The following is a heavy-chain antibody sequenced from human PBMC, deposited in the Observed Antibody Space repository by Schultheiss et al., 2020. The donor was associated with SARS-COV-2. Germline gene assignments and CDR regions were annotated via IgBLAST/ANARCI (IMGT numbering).Heavy chain of an antibody. CDR2: IYHSGST. Sequence: SETLSLTCTVSGGSISSYYWSWIRQPPGKGLEWIGYIYHSGSTYYNPSLKSRVTISVDTSKNQFSLNLRSVTAADTAVYYCARKNIADLPYYHYYMDVWGKGTTVTVSS. CDR3: ARKNIADLPYYHYYMDV. CDR1: GGSISSYY. D-gene: IGHD6-13*01. V-gene: IGHV4-59*01. J-gene: IGHJ6*03.